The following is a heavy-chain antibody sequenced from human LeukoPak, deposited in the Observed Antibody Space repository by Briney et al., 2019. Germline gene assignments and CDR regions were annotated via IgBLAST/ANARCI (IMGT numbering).Heavy chain of an antibody. CDR3: ARGGNTYYYDSSGPPGY. V-gene: IGHV3-53*01. J-gene: IGHJ4*02. CDR2: IYSGGST. CDR1: GFTVSSNY. D-gene: IGHD3-22*01. Sequence: GGSLRLSCAASGFTVSSNYMSWVRQAPGKGLEWVSVIYSGGSTYYADSVKGRFTISRDSSKNTLYLQMNSLRAEDTAVYYCARGGNTYYYDSSGPPGYWGQGTLVTVSS.